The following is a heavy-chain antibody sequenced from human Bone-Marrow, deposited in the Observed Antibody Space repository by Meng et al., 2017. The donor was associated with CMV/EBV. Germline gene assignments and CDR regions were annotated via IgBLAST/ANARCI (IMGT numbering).Heavy chain of an antibody. CDR1: GFTFSSYS. V-gene: IGHV3-21*04. D-gene: IGHD6-13*01. Sequence: GGSLRLSCAASGFTFSSYSMNWVRQAPGKGLEWVSSISSSSSYIYYADSVKGRFTISRDNSKNSLYLQMNSLRIEDTALYYCAKDIESTSWYGYYYYGMDVWGQGTTVTVSS. CDR3: AKDIESTSWYGYYYYGMDV. J-gene: IGHJ6*02. CDR2: ISSSSSYI.